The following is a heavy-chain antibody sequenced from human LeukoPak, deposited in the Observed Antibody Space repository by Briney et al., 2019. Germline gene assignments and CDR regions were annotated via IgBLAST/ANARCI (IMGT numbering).Heavy chain of an antibody. Sequence: PSETLSLTCTVSGGSISSYYWSWIRQPPGKGLERIGYIYYSGSTNYNPSLKSRVTISVDTSKNQFSLKLSSVTAADTAVYYCARARIVVVPAAPDTAMVTYYYYGMDVWGQGTTVTVSS. CDR1: GGSISSYY. CDR2: IYYSGST. V-gene: IGHV4-59*01. D-gene: IGHD2-2*01. CDR3: ARARIVVVPAAPDTAMVTYYYYGMDV. J-gene: IGHJ6*02.